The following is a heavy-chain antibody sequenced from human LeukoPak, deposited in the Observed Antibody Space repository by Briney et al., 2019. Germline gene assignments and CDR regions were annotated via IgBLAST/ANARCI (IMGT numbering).Heavy chain of an antibody. CDR3: AREAEYSSSWYRGRGYYFDY. CDR1: GGSLSSYY. D-gene: IGHD6-13*01. V-gene: IGHV4-59*01. J-gene: IGHJ4*02. Sequence: SETLSLTCTVSGGSLSSYYWSWIRQPPGKGLEWIGYIYYSGSTNYNPSLKSRVTISVDTSKNQFSLKLSSVTAADTAVYYCAREAEYSSSWYRGRGYYFDYWGQGTLVTVSS. CDR2: IYYSGST.